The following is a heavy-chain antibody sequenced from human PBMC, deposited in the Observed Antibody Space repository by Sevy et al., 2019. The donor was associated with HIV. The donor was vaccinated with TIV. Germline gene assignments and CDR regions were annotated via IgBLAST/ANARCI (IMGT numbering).Heavy chain of an antibody. CDR2: INPNSGGT. Sequence: ASVKVSCKASGYTFTGYYMHWVRQAPGQGLEWMGWINPNSGGTNYAQKFQGWVTMTRDTSISTAYMELGRLRSDDTAVYYCAAEGIVVDDAFDIWGQGTMVTVSS. D-gene: IGHD3-22*01. V-gene: IGHV1-2*04. CDR3: AAEGIVVDDAFDI. CDR1: GYTFTGYY. J-gene: IGHJ3*02.